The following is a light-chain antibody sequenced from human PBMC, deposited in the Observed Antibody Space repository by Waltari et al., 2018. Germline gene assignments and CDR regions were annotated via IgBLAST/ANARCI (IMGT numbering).Light chain of an antibody. CDR1: QSVRNH. CDR2: ETS. J-gene: IGKJ5*01. CDR3: QQRFLWPPIT. V-gene: IGKV3-11*01. Sequence: EIVLTQFPATLSLSPGERAALSCRASQSVRNHLAWYQQKPGQAPRPLIYETSNRATGIPARFIGSRSEPDFTLTISSLGPEDFAVYYCQQRFLWPPITFGQGTRLEI.